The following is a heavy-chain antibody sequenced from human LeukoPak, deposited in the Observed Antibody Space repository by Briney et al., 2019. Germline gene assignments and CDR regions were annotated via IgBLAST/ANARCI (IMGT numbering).Heavy chain of an antibody. D-gene: IGHD6-6*01. Sequence: ASVKVSCKASGYTFTSYGIIWVRQAPGQGLECMGWISTYNRNTNYAQKLQGRVTMTTDTSTSTAYMELRRLRSDDTAVYYCARAMSIAARLQTIFDYWGQGTLVTVSS. CDR3: ARAMSIAARLQTIFDY. V-gene: IGHV1-18*01. CDR2: ISTYNRNT. J-gene: IGHJ4*02. CDR1: GYTFTSYG.